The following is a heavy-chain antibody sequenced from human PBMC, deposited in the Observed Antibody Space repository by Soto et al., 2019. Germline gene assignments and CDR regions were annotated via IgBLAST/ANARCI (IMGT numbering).Heavy chain of an antibody. D-gene: IGHD2-15*01. CDR3: ARDPAAAASDY. Sequence: GGSLRLSCAVSGFTFSSYLMSWVRQSPGKGLEWVANIKPDGSDRYYVDSVKGRFTISRDNAENSLYLQMNSLRAEDTAVYYCARDPAAAASDYWGQGTLGTVSS. CDR1: GFTFSSYL. J-gene: IGHJ4*02. V-gene: IGHV3-7*01. CDR2: IKPDGSDR.